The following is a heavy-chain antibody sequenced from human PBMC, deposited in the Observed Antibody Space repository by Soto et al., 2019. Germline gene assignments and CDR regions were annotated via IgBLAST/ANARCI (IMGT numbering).Heavy chain of an antibody. D-gene: IGHD3-3*01. CDR1: GGSISSGGYY. CDR3: ARDLARLGDYYYGMDV. CDR2: IYYSGST. V-gene: IGHV4-31*03. J-gene: IGHJ6*02. Sequence: PSETLSLTCTVSGGSISSGGYYWSWIRQHPGKGLEWIGYIYYSGSTYYNPSLKSRVTISVDTSKNQFSLKLSSVTAADTAVYYCARDLARLGDYYYGMDVWGQGTRVTFSS.